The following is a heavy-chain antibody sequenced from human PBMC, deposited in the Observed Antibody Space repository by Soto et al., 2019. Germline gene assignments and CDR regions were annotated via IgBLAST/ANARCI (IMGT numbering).Heavy chain of an antibody. D-gene: IGHD6-25*01. V-gene: IGHV1-18*01. CDR3: ASGSGRIPYYFDF. CDR2: ISAYKGNT. CDR1: GYTFTNYG. Sequence: ASVKVSCKASGYTFTNYGISWVRQAPGQGLEWMGWISAYKGNTNYAQKFQGRVTMTTDTSTSTAYMELRSLRSDDTAVYYCASGSGRIPYYFDFWGQGTLVTVSS. J-gene: IGHJ4*02.